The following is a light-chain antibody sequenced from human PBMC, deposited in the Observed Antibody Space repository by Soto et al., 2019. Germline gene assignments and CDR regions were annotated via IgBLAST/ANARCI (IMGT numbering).Light chain of an antibody. CDR2: DVT. V-gene: IGKV3-11*01. CDR3: QSLFS. J-gene: IGKJ3*01. CDR1: QSVSNY. Sequence: EIVLTQSPATLSLSPGERATLSCRASQSVSNYLAWYQQKPGQAPRLLIYDVTNRATGIPARFSGSGSGTDFALTIRCLGAEEFGGYYCQSLFSVGPGTKVDIK.